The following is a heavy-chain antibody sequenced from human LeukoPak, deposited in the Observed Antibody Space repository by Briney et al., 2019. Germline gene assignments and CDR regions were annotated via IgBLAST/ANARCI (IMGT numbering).Heavy chain of an antibody. CDR2: ISGSGDST. CDR3: AKDETARGWDLYLFDY. Sequence: PGGSLRLSCAASGFTFSTYAMSWVRQAPGKGLGWVSGISGSGDSTDYAESVKGRFTISRDNSKNTLFLQMNSLRAEDTAVYYCAKDETARGWDLYLFDYWGQGTLVTVSS. V-gene: IGHV3-23*01. CDR1: GFTFSTYA. J-gene: IGHJ4*02. D-gene: IGHD1-26*01.